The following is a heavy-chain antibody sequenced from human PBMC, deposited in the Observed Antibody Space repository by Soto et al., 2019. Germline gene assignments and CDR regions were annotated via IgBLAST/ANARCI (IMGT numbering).Heavy chain of an antibody. CDR3: ARDPECRGYSYGNHDY. CDR2: ISSSSSYI. V-gene: IGHV3-21*01. CDR1: GFTFGSYS. Sequence: LRLCYAASGFTFGSYSMNWVRQAPGKGLEWVSSISSSSSYIYYADSVKGRFTISRDNAKNSLYLQMNRLRAEDTAVYYCARDPECRGYSYGNHDYWGQGTLVTVSS. J-gene: IGHJ4*02. D-gene: IGHD5-18*01.